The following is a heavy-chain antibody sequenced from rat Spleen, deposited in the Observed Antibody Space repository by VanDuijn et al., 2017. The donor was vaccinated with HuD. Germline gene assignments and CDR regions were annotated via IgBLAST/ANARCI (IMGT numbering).Heavy chain of an antibody. J-gene: IGHJ2*01. CDR3: ARRHYGYTDYFDY. D-gene: IGHD1-9*01. CDR1: GFTYSNYV. V-gene: IGHV5-25*01. CDR2: ISTGGGGT. Sequence: EVQLVESGGGLVQPGRSLKLSCAASGFTYSNYVMAWVRQAPTKGLEWVASISTGGGGTWYRDSVKGRFTVSRDNADSTLYLQMDSLRSEDTATYYCARRHYGYTDYFDYWGQGVMVTVSS.